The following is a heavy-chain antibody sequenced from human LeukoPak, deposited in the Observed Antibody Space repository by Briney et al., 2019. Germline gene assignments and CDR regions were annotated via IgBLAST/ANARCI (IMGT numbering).Heavy chain of an antibody. CDR2: IYYSGST. Sequence: PSETLSLTCTVSGGSISSSSYYWGWIRQPPGKGLEWIGSIYYSGSTYYNPSLKSRVTISVDTSKNQFSLKLSSVTAADTAVYYCARERAAAGTPDAFDIWGQGTMVTVSS. J-gene: IGHJ3*02. CDR1: GGSISSSSYY. CDR3: ARERAAAGTPDAFDI. D-gene: IGHD6-13*01. V-gene: IGHV4-39*07.